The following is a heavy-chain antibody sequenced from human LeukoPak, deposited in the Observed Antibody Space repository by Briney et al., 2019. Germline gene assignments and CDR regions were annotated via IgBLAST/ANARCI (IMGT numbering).Heavy chain of an antibody. Sequence: GASVKVSCKASGGTFSSYAISWVRQAPGQGLEWMGGIIPIFGTANYAQKLQGRVTMTTDTSTSTAYMELRSLRSDDTAVYYCAREVEDSYGYSYWGQGTLVTVSS. J-gene: IGHJ4*02. D-gene: IGHD5-18*01. CDR2: IIPIFGTA. CDR1: GGTFSSYA. V-gene: IGHV1-69*05. CDR3: AREVEDSYGYSY.